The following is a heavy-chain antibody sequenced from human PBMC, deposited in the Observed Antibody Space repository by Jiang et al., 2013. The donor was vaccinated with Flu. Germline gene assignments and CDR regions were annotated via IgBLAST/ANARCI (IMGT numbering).Heavy chain of an antibody. D-gene: IGHD3-9*01. V-gene: IGHV4-34*01. CDR2: INHSGST. Sequence: SWIRQPPGKGLEWIGEINHSGSTNYNPSLKSRVTISVDTSKNQFSLKLSSVTAADTAVYYCAINYDILTGYDYWGQGTLVTVSS. J-gene: IGHJ4*02. CDR3: AINYDILTGYDY.